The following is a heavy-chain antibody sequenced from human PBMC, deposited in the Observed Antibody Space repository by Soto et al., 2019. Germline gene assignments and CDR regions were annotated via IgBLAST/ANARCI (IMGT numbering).Heavy chain of an antibody. V-gene: IGHV3-21*01. D-gene: IGHD6-13*01. CDR2: ISSSSSYI. CDR3: ARSFGAAAGGMDV. Sequence: PEGSLRLSCAASGFTFSSYSMNWVRQAPGKGLEWVSSISSSSSYIYYADSVKGRFTISRDNAKNSLYLQMNSLRAEDTAVYYCARSFGAAAGGMDVWGQGTTVTVSS. CDR1: GFTFSSYS. J-gene: IGHJ6*02.